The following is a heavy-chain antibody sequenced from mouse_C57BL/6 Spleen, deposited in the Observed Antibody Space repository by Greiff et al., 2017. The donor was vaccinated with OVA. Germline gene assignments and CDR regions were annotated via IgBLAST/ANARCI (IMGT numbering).Heavy chain of an antibody. CDR1: GYTFTSYW. CDR3: ARWGHSPFDY. CDR2: IYPGSGST. V-gene: IGHV1-55*01. Sequence: QVQLQQPGAELVKPGASVKMSCKASGYTFTSYWITWVKQRPGQGLEWIGDIYPGSGSTNYNEMFKSKATLTVDTTSSTAYMQLSSLTSDDSAVYYCARWGHSPFDYWGQGTTRTVSS. J-gene: IGHJ2*01.